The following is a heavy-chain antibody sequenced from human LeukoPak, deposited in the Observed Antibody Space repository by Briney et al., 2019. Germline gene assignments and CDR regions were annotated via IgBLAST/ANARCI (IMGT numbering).Heavy chain of an antibody. CDR2: ISAYNGNT. J-gene: IGHJ4*02. CDR3: ARAWGLAQYYFDY. D-gene: IGHD3-16*01. CDR1: GYTLTSYG. Sequence: ASVKVSCKASGYTLTSYGISWVRQAPGQGRECMGWISAYNGNTNYAQKLQGRVTMTTDTSTSTAYMELRSLRSDATAVYYCARAWGLAQYYFDYWGQGTLVTVSS. V-gene: IGHV1-18*04.